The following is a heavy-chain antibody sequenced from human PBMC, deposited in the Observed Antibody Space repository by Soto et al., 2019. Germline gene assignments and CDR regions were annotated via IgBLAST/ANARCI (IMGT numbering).Heavy chain of an antibody. CDR1: GYSFTSFW. CDR2: IYPGDSDT. V-gene: IGHV5-51*01. J-gene: IGHJ3*02. Sequence: PGESLKISCKGSGYSFTSFWIGWVRQMPGKGLEWMGIIYPGDSDTRYSPSFQGQVTISADKSISTAYLQWSSLKASDAAMYYCARRHYSSGWEPNTAAFDIWGRGTMVTVS. CDR3: ARRHYSSGWEPNTAAFDI. D-gene: IGHD6-19*01.